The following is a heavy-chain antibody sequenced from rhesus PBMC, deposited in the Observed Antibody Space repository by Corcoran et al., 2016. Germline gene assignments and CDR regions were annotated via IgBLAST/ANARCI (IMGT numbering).Heavy chain of an antibody. CDR3: GFSYGQY. J-gene: IGHJ4*01. CDR1: GYSISSGSS. V-gene: IGHV4S14*01. Sequence: QVQLPESGPGLVKPSETLSLTCAVSGYSISSGSSRHWIRQPPGKGLEWIGSIYGSGGSNYRNPSLKSRVTLSVDTSKNQFSLKLSSVTAADTAVYYCGFSYGQYWGQGVLVTVSS. D-gene: IGHD5-36*01. CDR2: IYGSGGSN.